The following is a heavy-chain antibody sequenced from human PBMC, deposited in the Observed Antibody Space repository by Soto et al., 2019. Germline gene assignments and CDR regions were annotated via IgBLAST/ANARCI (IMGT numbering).Heavy chain of an antibody. V-gene: IGHV1-69*13. CDR3: ARDSPYSGYERYWFDP. CDR2: IIPIFGTA. D-gene: IGHD5-12*01. CDR1: GGTFSSYA. Sequence: GASVKVSCKASGGTFSSYAISWLRQAPGQGLEWMGGIIPIFGTANYAQKFQGRVTITADESTSTAYMELSSLRSEDTAVYYCARDSPYSGYERYWFDPWGQGTLVTVSS. J-gene: IGHJ5*02.